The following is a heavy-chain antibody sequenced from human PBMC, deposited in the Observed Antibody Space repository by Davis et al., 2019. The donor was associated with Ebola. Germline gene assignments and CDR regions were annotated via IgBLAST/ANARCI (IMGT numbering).Heavy chain of an antibody. V-gene: IGHV1-46*01. CDR1: GYTFTGYY. D-gene: IGHD2-21*01. CDR3: ARGRGHYEYSGGDY. CDR2: INPGGGST. J-gene: IGHJ4*02. Sequence: ASVKVSCKASGYTFTGYYMHWVRQAPGQGLEWMGIINPGGGSTTYAQKFQGRVTMTRDTSTRTVYMELSSLRSEDTAVYYCARGRGHYEYSGGDYWGQGTLVTVSS.